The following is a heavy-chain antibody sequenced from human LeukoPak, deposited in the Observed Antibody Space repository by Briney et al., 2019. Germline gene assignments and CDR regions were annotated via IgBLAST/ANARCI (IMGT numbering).Heavy chain of an antibody. CDR3: ARVETVADNYYFDY. CDR1: GFTFSYYG. V-gene: IGHV3-30*02. D-gene: IGHD6-19*01. CDR2: IRYDGINK. Sequence: PGGSLRLSCAASGFTFSYYGIHWVRQAPGKGLEWVAFIRYDGINKYYADSVKGRFTISRDNSKNTLYLQMNSLRAEDTAVYYCARVETVADNYYFDYWGQGTLVTVSS. J-gene: IGHJ4*02.